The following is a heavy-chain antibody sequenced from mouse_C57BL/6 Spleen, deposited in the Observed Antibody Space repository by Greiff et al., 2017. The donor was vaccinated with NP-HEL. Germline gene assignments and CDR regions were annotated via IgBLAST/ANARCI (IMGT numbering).Heavy chain of an antibody. D-gene: IGHD2-5*01. CDR3: APYSNYRYYAMDY. Sequence: EVQLQQSGPELVKPGASVKISCKASGYTFTDYYMNWVKQSHGKSLEWIGDINPNNGGTSYNQKFKGKATLTVDKSSSTAYMELRSLTSEDSAVYYCAPYSNYRYYAMDYWGQGTSVTVSS. J-gene: IGHJ4*01. CDR2: INPNNGGT. CDR1: GYTFTDYY. V-gene: IGHV1-26*01.